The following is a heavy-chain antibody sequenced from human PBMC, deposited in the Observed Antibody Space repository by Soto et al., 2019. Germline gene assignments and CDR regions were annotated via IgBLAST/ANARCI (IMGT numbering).Heavy chain of an antibody. J-gene: IGHJ4*02. CDR3: AKNPGYYYDSTGYHFDY. D-gene: IGHD3-22*01. CDR2: IYDGGST. CDR1: GFTVSNNY. Sequence: GALRLSCAASGFTVSNNYMSWVRQAPGKGLEWVSVIYDGGSTYYAESVKDRFTISRDNSKNTLYLQMNSLRAEDTAVYYCAKNPGYYYDSTGYHFDYWGQGTLVTVSS. V-gene: IGHV3-66*01.